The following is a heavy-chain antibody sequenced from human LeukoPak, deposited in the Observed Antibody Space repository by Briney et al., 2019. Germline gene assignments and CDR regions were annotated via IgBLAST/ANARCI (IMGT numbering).Heavy chain of an antibody. V-gene: IGHV3-23*01. CDR3: AKGGRPDGWDY. CDR1: GFTFSDYA. CDR2: ISSSGNT. J-gene: IGHJ4*02. D-gene: IGHD1-14*01. Sequence: GGSLRLSCAASGFTFSDYAMTWVRQTPGKGLEWVSAISSSGNTYYADSVKGRFTISRDNSKNTLFLQMNSLGAEDTALYYCAKGGRPDGWDYWGQGTLVTVSS.